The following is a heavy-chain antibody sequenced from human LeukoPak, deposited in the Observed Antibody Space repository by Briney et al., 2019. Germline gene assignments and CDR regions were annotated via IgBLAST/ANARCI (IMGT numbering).Heavy chain of an antibody. CDR3: ARSTRGLVPTAVDAFDI. CDR2: IHSVGTT. D-gene: IGHD2-2*01. CDR1: GFTVSRNY. J-gene: IGHJ3*02. V-gene: IGHV3-66*02. Sequence: PGGSLRLSCAASGFTVSRNYMNWVRQAPGKGLEWVSIIHSVGTTYYADSVKGRCTISRDYSKNTLYLQMNSLRVEDTAVYYCARSTRGLVPTAVDAFDIWGQGTRVTVSS.